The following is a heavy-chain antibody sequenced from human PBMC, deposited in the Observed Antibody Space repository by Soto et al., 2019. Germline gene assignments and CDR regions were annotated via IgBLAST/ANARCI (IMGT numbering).Heavy chain of an antibody. J-gene: IGHJ4*02. CDR1: GGIFSTYA. V-gene: IGHV1-69*01. Sequence: QVQLVQSGAEVKKPGSSVKVSCKASGGIFSTYAISWLRRAPGHGLEWMGGIIPIFGTPNYAQRFQGRGTIAADESTSTAYMELSRLRSEDTAVYYCARDRDDYGSGNYYNRIDFWGEGTLVTVSS. D-gene: IGHD3-10*01. CDR3: ARDRDDYGSGNYYNRIDF. CDR2: IIPIFGTP.